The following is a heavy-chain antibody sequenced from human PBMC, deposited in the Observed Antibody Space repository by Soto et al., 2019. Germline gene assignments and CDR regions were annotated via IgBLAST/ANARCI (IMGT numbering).Heavy chain of an antibody. J-gene: IGHJ4*02. CDR1: GDSISTNNVA. V-gene: IGHV6-1*01. D-gene: IGHD5-18*01. Sequence: SQTLSLTCAISGDSISTNNVAWNWIRQSPSGGLEWLGRTGYTSKWYNDYAVSVRSRITINPGTSKNQFSLQLNSVTLDDTAVYYCARGKYSAFDYWGQGTLVTVSS. CDR2: TGYTSKWYN. CDR3: ARGKYSAFDY.